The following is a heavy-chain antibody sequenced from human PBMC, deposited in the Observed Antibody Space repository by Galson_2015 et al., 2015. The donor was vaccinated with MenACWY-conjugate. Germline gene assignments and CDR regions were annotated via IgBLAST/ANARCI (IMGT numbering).Heavy chain of an antibody. Sequence: PALVIPPQTLTLPCTFSGFSLRTSGVGVSWIRQPPGKALEWLALNYWDDDKRYSPSLKSRLTITKDTSKSQVVLTMTNMDPVDTATYYCAHSTDSFDNWGQGSLVTVSS. J-gene: IGHJ4*02. D-gene: IGHD4-11*01. V-gene: IGHV2-5*08. CDR3: AHSTDSFDN. CDR2: NYWDDDK. CDR1: GFSLRTSGVG.